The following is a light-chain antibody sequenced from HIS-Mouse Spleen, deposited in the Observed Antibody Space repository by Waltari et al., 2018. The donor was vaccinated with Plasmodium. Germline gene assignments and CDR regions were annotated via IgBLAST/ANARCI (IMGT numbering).Light chain of an antibody. CDR2: GAS. V-gene: IGKV3-15*01. Sequence: EIVMTQSPATLSVYPVERATLSCRASQSVSSNLAWYQQKPGQAPRILIYGASTRATGIPARFSGSGSGTEFTLTISSLQSEDFAVYYCQQYNNWSFTFGPGTKVDIK. J-gene: IGKJ3*01. CDR3: QQYNNWSFT. CDR1: QSVSSN.